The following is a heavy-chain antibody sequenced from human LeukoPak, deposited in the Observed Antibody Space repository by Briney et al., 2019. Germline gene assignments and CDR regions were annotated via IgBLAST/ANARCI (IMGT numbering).Heavy chain of an antibody. V-gene: IGHV3-15*01. CDR3: TTRYCTNGVCARDY. Sequence: GGSLRLSCAASGFTFSNAWMSWVRQAPGKGLEWVGSIKSKTDGGTTEYAAREKGRFTISRDDSKNTLYLQMNSLKTEDTAVYYCTTRYCTNGVCARDYWGQGTLVTVSS. CDR1: GFTFSNAW. D-gene: IGHD2-8*01. CDR2: IKSKTDGGTT. J-gene: IGHJ4*02.